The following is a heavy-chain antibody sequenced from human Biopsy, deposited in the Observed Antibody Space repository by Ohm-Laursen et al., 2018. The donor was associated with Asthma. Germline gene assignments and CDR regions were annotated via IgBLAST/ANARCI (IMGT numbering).Heavy chain of an antibody. CDR2: IKHDGTEK. CDR1: GFTFSTYS. D-gene: IGHD3-3*02. Sequence: SLRLSCAASGFTFSTYSMNWVRQVPGKGLEWVANIKHDGTEKNHVDSLKGRFTISRDNAKNSLYLQMNSLRAEDTAVYYCARTFHFWSPYHAEHYQLWGQGTLVTVPS. J-gene: IGHJ1*01. CDR3: ARTFHFWSPYHAEHYQL. V-gene: IGHV3-7*01.